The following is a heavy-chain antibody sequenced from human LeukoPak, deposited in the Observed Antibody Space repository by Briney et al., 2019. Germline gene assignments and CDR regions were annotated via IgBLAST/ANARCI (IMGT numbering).Heavy chain of an antibody. CDR3: ARVGNIVATIPSRIFDY. D-gene: IGHD5-12*01. Sequence: GGSLRLSCAASGFTFSSCGMHWVRQALGKGLEWVAVIWYDGSNKYYADSVKGRFTISRDNSKNTLYLQMNSLRAEDTAVYYCARVGNIVATIPSRIFDYWGQGTLVTVSS. CDR1: GFTFSSCG. V-gene: IGHV3-33*01. J-gene: IGHJ4*02. CDR2: IWYDGSNK.